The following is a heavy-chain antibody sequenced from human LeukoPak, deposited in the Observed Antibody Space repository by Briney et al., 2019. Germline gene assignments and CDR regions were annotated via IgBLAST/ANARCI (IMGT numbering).Heavy chain of an antibody. V-gene: IGHV3-30*04. D-gene: IGHD3-10*01. CDR3: ARGLWFGELDSAFDI. J-gene: IGHJ3*02. Sequence: GRSLRLSCAASGFTFSSYAMHWVRQAPGKGLEWVAVISYDGSNKYYADSVKGRFTISRDNSKNTLYLQMNSLRAEDTAVYYCARGLWFGELDSAFDIWGQGTMVTVSS. CDR2: ISYDGSNK. CDR1: GFTFSSYA.